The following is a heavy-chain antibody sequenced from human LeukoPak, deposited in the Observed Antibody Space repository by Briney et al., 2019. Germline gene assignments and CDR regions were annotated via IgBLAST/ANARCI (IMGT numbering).Heavy chain of an antibody. CDR3: ATSSNAPGNH. V-gene: IGHV3-48*04. CDR2: ISATGGTI. D-gene: IGHD2-2*01. J-gene: IGHJ5*02. Sequence: PGGSLRLSCAASGFTFSSYAMHWVRQAPGKGLEWVSYISATGGTIYYADSVKGRFTISRDNAKNSLSLQMNSLRAEDTAVYYCATSSNAPGNHWGQGTLVTVSS. CDR1: GFTFSSYA.